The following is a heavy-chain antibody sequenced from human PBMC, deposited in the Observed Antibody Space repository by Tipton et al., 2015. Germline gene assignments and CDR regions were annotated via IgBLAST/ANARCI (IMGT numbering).Heavy chain of an antibody. V-gene: IGHV4-39*01. CDR2: IYYSGGP. CDR1: GASISLGGYY. CDR3: AKGDLTMVLVLTPAA. D-gene: IGHD3-22*01. J-gene: IGHJ5*02. Sequence: TLSLTCTVSGASISLGGYYWGWIRQPPGKGLEWIGKIYYSGGPKYNPSLKSRVTISVDMSKNQLSLKLTSVTAEDTAVYYCAKGDLTMVLVLTPAAWGQGTLVTVSS.